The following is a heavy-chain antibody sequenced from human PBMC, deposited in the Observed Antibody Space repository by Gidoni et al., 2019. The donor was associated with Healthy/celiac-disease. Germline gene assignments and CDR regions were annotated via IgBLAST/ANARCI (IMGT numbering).Heavy chain of an antibody. CDR3: ARVRDEVVITPYYDY. V-gene: IGHV3-11*01. D-gene: IGHD3-22*01. CDR1: AFTFSAYY. J-gene: IGHJ4*02. Sequence: QVQLVGSGGGLVKPGGSLRLSCAASAFTFSAYYIRWIRPAPGKGLEWGSYISSSGSTIYYADSVKCRFPISRDNAKNSLYLQMNSLRAEDTAVYYCARVRDEVVITPYYDYWGQGTLVTVSS. CDR2: ISSSGSTI.